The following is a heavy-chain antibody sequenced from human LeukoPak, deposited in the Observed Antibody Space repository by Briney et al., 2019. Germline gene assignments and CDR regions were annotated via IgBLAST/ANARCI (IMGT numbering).Heavy chain of an antibody. CDR3: ASSCTNGVCYTDDAFDI. CDR2: INPSGGST. J-gene: IGHJ3*02. CDR1: GYTFTSYY. Sequence: GASVKVSCKASGYTFTSYYMHWVRQAPGQGLEWMGIINPSGGSTSYAQKFQGRVTMTRDMSTSTVYMELSSLRSEDTAVYYCASSCTNGVCYTDDAFDIWGQGTMVTVSS. D-gene: IGHD2-8*01. V-gene: IGHV1-46*01.